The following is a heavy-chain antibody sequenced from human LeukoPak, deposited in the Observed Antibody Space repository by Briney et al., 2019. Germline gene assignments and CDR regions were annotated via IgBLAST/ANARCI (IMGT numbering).Heavy chain of an antibody. J-gene: IGHJ3*02. V-gene: IGHV4-39*01. CDR1: SVFVNTGRYY. D-gene: IGHD2-2*01. Sequence: SETLSLSCSVSSVFVNTGRYYWAWMRQPRGKGLDWLGYVYQSGNTDYNSPLMSRAVISLDASKNAVCLMLRSVAASDTATYSCATTDLGYCSSSRCPEDAFDIWGHGTLVTVSS. CDR3: ATTDLGYCSSSRCPEDAFDI. CDR2: VYQSGNT.